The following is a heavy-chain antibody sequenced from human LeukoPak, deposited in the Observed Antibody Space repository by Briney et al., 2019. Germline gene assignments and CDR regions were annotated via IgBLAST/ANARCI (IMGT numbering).Heavy chain of an antibody. Sequence: PSETLSLTCTVSGGSISSGGYYWSWIRQHPGKGLEWIGYTYYSGSTYYNPSLKSRVTISVDTSKNQFSLKLSSVTAADTAVYYCARVPPYDSSGYRANDAFDIWGQGTMVTVSS. V-gene: IGHV4-31*03. CDR1: GGSISSGGYY. CDR3: ARVPPYDSSGYRANDAFDI. CDR2: TYYSGST. D-gene: IGHD3-22*01. J-gene: IGHJ3*02.